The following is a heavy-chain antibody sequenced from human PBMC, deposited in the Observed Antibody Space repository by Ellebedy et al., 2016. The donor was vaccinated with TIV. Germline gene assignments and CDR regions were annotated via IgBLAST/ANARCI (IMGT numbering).Heavy chain of an antibody. CDR3: MRGSGKDGRDWFDP. CDR2: MNANTGNT. D-gene: IGHD3-10*02. J-gene: IGHJ5*02. CDR1: GYTFINND. V-gene: IGHV1-8*01. Sequence: ASVKVSCKASGYTFINNDINWVRQATGQGLEWMGWMNANTGNTGYARKFQGRVTMTRDTSISTAYMELSSLRSEDTAVYYCMRGSGKDGRDWFDPWGQGTPVTVSS.